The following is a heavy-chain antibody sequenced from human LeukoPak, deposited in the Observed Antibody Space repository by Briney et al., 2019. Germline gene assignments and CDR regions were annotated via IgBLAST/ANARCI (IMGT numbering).Heavy chain of an antibody. CDR3: ANKNYYYYYMDV. CDR2: ISGSGGST. V-gene: IGHV3-23*01. CDR1: GFTFSSYG. Sequence: PGGTLRLSCAASGFTFSSYGMSWVRQAPGKGLEWVSGISGSGGSTYYADSVKGRFTISRDNSKNTLYLQTNSLRAEDTAVYYCANKNYYYYYMDVWGKGTTVTISS. J-gene: IGHJ6*03.